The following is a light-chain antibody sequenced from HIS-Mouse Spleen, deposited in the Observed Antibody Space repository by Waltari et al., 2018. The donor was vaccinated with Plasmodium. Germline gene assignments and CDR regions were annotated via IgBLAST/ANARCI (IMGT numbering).Light chain of an antibody. V-gene: IGLV2-8*01. Sequence: QSALTQPPSASGSPGQSVTISCTGTSSDVGGYNYVSWYQQHPGKAPKLMIYEVSKLPQGFPDRSSGSKSGNTASLTVSGLQAEDEADYYCSSYAGSNNLVFGGGTKLTVL. CDR3: SSYAGSNNLV. CDR1: SSDVGGYNY. J-gene: IGLJ2*01. CDR2: EVS.